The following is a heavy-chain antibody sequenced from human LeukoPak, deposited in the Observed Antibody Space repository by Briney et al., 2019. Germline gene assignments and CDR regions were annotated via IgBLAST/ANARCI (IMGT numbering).Heavy chain of an antibody. Sequence: GGSLRLSCAASGFTFDDYGMHWVRQAPGKGLEWVAFIRYDGSNKYYADSVKGRFTISRDNSKNTLYLQMNSLRAEDTAVYYCAKAPGGYYDSSGQGFDYWGQGTLVTVSS. V-gene: IGHV3-30*02. CDR3: AKAPGGYYDSSGQGFDY. D-gene: IGHD3-22*01. CDR1: GFTFDDYG. CDR2: IRYDGSNK. J-gene: IGHJ4*02.